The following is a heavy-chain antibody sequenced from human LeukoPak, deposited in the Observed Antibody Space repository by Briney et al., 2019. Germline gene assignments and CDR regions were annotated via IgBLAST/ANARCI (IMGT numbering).Heavy chain of an antibody. CDR3: AREVGATPTFDI. V-gene: IGHV3-23*01. Sequence: PGGSLRLSCAASGFSFRTYGMSWVRQAPGKRLEWVSGISGSGDNTHNADFVKGRFTISRDNAKNTLYLQMNSLRAEDTAVYYCAREVGATPTFDIWGQGTMVTVSS. CDR2: ISGSGDNT. J-gene: IGHJ3*02. D-gene: IGHD1-26*01. CDR1: GFSFRTYG.